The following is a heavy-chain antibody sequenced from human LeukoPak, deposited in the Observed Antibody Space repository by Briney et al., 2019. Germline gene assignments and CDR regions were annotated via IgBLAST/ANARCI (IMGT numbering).Heavy chain of an antibody. CDR3: ARRNDFDI. V-gene: IGHV4-4*08. CDR1: GGSITGYH. Sequence: SETLSLTCTVSGGSITGYHWSWFRQPPGKGLEWIGYIYSSETTNYKPSLKSRVTISVDTSKNQFSLKLTSVTAADTAICYCARRNDFDIWGQGTMVTVSS. CDR2: IYSSETT. J-gene: IGHJ3*02.